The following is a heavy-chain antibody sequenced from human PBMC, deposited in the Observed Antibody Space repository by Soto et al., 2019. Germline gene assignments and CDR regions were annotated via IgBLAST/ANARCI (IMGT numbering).Heavy chain of an antibody. D-gene: IGHD3-10*01. J-gene: IGHJ4*01. Sequence: SETLCLTCTVSGGSISNYYWNLIRRPPGKGLEWIGYFHSSGATYKDPSLKSRVTISVDTSKNQISLKLDSVTAADTAVYYCASIWFGDFDYWGHGTRVTVS. CDR3: ASIWFGDFDY. V-gene: IGHV4-4*09. CDR2: FHSSGAT. CDR1: GGSISNYY.